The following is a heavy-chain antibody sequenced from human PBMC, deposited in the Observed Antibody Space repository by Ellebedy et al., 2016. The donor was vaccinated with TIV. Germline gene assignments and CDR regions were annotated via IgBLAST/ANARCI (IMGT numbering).Heavy chain of an antibody. J-gene: IGHJ6*02. Sequence: GESLKISCAASGVTVNTNYMSWVRQAPGKGLEWVSIISGGGTSYYVDSVKGRFTISKDKSKNTLYLQMNSLRVEDTGVYYCATRAATGYYYGMDVWGQGTTVIVSS. CDR2: ISGGGTS. D-gene: IGHD6-13*01. V-gene: IGHV3-66*01. CDR1: GVTVNTNY. CDR3: ATRAATGYYYGMDV.